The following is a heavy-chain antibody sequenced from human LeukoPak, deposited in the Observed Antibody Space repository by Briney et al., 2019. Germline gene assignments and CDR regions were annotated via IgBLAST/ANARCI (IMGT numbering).Heavy chain of an antibody. D-gene: IGHD5-12*01. CDR1: GYTFTSYG. CDR2: ISAYNGNT. CDR3: ARDFGSGYDWRDYYYYGMDV. Sequence: GASVKVSCKASGYTFTSYGISWVRQAPGQGLVWMGWISAYNGNTNHAQKLQGRVTMTTDTSTSTAYMELRSLRSDDTAVYYCARDFGSGYDWRDYYYYGMDVWGKGTTVTVSS. J-gene: IGHJ6*04. V-gene: IGHV1-18*04.